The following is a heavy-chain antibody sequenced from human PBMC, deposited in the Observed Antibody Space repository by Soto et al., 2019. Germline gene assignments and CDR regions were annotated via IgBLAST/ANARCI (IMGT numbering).Heavy chain of an antibody. CDR3: ARTKPGDPWFDP. V-gene: IGHV4-4*07. CDR2: FYTSSNT. CDR1: GGSISNYY. J-gene: IGHJ5*02. D-gene: IGHD1-1*01. Sequence: QVQLQESGPGLVKPSETLSLTCTVSGGSISNYYWSWIRQPAGKGLEWIGRFYTSSNTNYNPSLRSRIPMSGDTSKNQVSLKLSSVTAADTAVYYCARTKPGDPWFDPWGQGTLVTVSS.